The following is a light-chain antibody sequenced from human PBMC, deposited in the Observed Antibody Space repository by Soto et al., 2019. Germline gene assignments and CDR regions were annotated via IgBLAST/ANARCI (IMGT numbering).Light chain of an antibody. J-gene: IGKJ4*01. Sequence: DILMTQFPDSLAASLGERATIKCRSSQSVLYNSNNKNYLAWYQQKPGQPPKLLIYWASTRDSGVPDRFSGSGSGTDFTLTISSLQAEDVAVYYCQQYYSSPLTFGGGTKVDI. CDR3: QQYYSSPLT. CDR1: QSVLYNSNNKNY. CDR2: WAS. V-gene: IGKV4-1*01.